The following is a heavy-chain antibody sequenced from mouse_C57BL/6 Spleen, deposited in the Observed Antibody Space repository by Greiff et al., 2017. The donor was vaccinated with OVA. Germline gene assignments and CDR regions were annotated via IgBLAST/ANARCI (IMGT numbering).Heavy chain of an antibody. D-gene: IGHD2-12*01. CDR3: ARGGDYSPLSAMDY. J-gene: IGHJ4*01. Sequence: QVQLQQSGAELARPGASVKLSCKASGYTFTSYGISWVKQRTGQGLEWIGEIYPRSGNTYYNEKFKGKATLTADKSSSTAYMELRSLTSEDSAVYFCARGGDYSPLSAMDYWGQGTSVTVSS. V-gene: IGHV1-81*01. CDR1: GYTFTSYG. CDR2: IYPRSGNT.